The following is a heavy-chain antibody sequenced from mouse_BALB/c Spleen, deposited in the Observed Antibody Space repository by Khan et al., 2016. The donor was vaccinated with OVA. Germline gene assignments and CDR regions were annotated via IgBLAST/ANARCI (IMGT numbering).Heavy chain of an antibody. D-gene: IGHD2-3*01. CDR2: INYSGST. CDR3: ARDGSRYNYAMDY. Sequence: EVKLLESGPGLVNPSQSLSLTCTVTGYSITSDYAWNWIRQFPGNKLEWMGYINYSGSTNYNPALKSRISITRDTSKNQFFLQLNSVNTEDTATYYCARDGSRYNYAMDYWGQGTSVTVSS. J-gene: IGHJ4*01. V-gene: IGHV3-2*02. CDR1: GYSITSDYA.